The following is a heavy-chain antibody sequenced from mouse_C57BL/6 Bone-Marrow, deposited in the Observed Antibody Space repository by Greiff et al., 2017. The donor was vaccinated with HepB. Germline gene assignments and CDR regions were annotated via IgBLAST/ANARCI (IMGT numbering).Heavy chain of an antibody. CDR3: ARATYSKGGYFDY. CDR1: GYSITSGYD. V-gene: IGHV3-1*01. D-gene: IGHD2-5*01. Sequence: EVQLVESGPGMVKPSQSLSLTCTVTGYSITSGYDWHWIRHFPGNKLEWMGYISYSGSTNCNPSLKSRISITHDTSKNHFFLKLNSVTTEDTATYYCARATYSKGGYFDYWGQGTTLTVSS. J-gene: IGHJ2*01. CDR2: ISYSGST.